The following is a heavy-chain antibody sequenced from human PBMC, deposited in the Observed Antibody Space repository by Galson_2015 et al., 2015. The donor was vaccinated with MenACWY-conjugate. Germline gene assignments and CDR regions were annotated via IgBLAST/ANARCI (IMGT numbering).Heavy chain of an antibody. Sequence: CAISGDSVSSNSAAWNWIRQSPSRGLEWLGRTYYRSKWYNDYAVSVKSRITINPDTSKNQFSLQLNSVTPEDTVVYYCARDEAARSYYYYGMDVWGQGTTVTVS. V-gene: IGHV6-1*01. CDR2: TYYRSKWYN. CDR1: GDSVSSNSAA. J-gene: IGHJ6*02. CDR3: ARDEAARSYYYYGMDV. D-gene: IGHD6-6*01.